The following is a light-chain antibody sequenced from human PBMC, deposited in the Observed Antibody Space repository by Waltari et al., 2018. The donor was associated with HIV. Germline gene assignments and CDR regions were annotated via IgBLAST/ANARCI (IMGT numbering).Light chain of an antibody. CDR3: QQYGDSPRT. J-gene: IGKJ1*01. CDR1: QSVNNNY. Sequence: EIVLTQSPGTLSLSPGERATLSCRASQSVNNNYLAWYQQKHGQAPWLLIYGASYRATGIPDRFTASGSGTDFTLTISRLEPEDSAVYYCQQYGDSPRTFGQGTKVEIK. CDR2: GAS. V-gene: IGKV3-20*01.